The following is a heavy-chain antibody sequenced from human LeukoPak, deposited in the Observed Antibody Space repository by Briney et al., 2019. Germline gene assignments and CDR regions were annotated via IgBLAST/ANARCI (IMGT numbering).Heavy chain of an antibody. Sequence: ASVKVSCKASGHTFTAYYIHWVRQAPGQGLEWMGIINPSGGSTSYAQKFQGRVTMTRDMSTSTVYMELSSLKTEDTAVYYCVRRRVGVAPASDMWGQGTTVTVSS. CDR1: GHTFTAYY. V-gene: IGHV1-46*03. D-gene: IGHD1-26*01. J-gene: IGHJ3*02. CDR2: INPSGGST. CDR3: VRRRVGVAPASDM.